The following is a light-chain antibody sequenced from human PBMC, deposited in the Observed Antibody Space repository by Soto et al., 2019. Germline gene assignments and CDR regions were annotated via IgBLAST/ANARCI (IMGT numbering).Light chain of an antibody. Sequence: EIALTQSPGTLSLSPGERATLSCRASQSVSSSYLAWYQQKPGQAPRPLIYGASSRAIGIPDRFSGSGSGTDFTLTISRLEPEDLAVYYCQQYGSSPWTFGQGTKVEI. CDR3: QQYGSSPWT. J-gene: IGKJ1*01. V-gene: IGKV3-20*01. CDR2: GAS. CDR1: QSVSSSY.